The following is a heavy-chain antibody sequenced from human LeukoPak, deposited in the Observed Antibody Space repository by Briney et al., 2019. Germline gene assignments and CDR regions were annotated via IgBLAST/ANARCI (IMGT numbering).Heavy chain of an antibody. D-gene: IGHD1-26*01. V-gene: IGHV4-59*01. CDR2: IYYSGST. J-gene: IGHJ4*02. CDR1: GGSISSYY. CDR3: ARDEADGRIDY. Sequence: SETLSLTCTVSGGSISSYYWSWIRQPPGKGLEWIGYIYYSGSTNYNPSLKSRVTISVDTSKNQFPLKLSSVTAADTAVYYCARDEADGRIDYWGQGTLVTVSS.